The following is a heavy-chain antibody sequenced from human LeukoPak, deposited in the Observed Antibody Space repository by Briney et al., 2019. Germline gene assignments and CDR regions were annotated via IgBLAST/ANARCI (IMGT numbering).Heavy chain of an antibody. CDR3: ARHSIVVVPAAILNWFDP. Sequence: SETLSLTCTVSGGSISSSSYYWGWIRQPPGKGLEWIGSIYYSGSTYYNPSLKSRVTISVDTSKNQFSLKLSSVTAADTAVYYCARHSIVVVPAAILNWFDPWGQGTLVTVSS. V-gene: IGHV4-39*01. CDR2: IYYSGST. CDR1: GGSISSSSYY. D-gene: IGHD2-2*01. J-gene: IGHJ5*02.